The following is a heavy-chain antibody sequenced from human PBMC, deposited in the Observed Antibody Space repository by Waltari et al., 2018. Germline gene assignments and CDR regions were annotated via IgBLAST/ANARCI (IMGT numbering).Heavy chain of an antibody. CDR3: AREGVGAIPFDC. Sequence: QVQLQESGPGLVKPSETLSLTCTVSGVSXXXXXXXXIRQPAGKGLEWLGRFSTSGGTDYNPSLKRRVTMSVDTSKTQFSLKLSSVTAADTAVYYCAREGVGAIPFDCWGQGTLVTVSS. D-gene: IGHD1-26*01. V-gene: IGHV4-4*07. CDR2: FSTSGGT. J-gene: IGHJ4*02. CDR1: GVSXXXXX.